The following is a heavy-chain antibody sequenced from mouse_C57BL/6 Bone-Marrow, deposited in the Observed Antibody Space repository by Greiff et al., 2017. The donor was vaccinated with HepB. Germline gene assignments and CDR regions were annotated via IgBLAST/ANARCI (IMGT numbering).Heavy chain of an antibody. V-gene: IGHV1-81*01. Sequence: VQLQESGAELARPGASVKLSCKASGYTFTSYGISWVKQRTGQGLEWIGEIYPRSGNTYYNEKFKGKATLTADKSSSTAYMELRSLTSEDSAVYFCARWVTTVVATDYWGQGTTLTVSS. CDR3: ARWVTTVVATDY. J-gene: IGHJ2*01. CDR1: GYTFTSYG. CDR2: IYPRSGNT. D-gene: IGHD1-1*01.